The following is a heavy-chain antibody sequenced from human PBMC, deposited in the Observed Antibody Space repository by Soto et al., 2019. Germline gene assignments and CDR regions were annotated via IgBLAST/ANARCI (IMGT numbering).Heavy chain of an antibody. CDR2: IIPIFGTA. Sequence: QVQLVQSGAEVKKPGSSVKVSCKASGGTFSSYAISWVRQAPGQGLEWMGGIIPIFGTANYPQKFRGRVTITAEKSTSTASRELCSLRSEDTAVYYCAKRESGILYYGRDVWGQGTPATVSS. CDR1: GGTFSSYA. V-gene: IGHV1-69*06. CDR3: AKRESGILYYGRDV. J-gene: IGHJ6*02. D-gene: IGHD2-21*01.